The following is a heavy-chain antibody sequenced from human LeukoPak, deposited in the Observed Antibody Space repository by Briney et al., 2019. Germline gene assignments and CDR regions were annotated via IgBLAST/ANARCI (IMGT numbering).Heavy chain of an antibody. V-gene: IGHV1-46*01. CDR1: GYTFTSYY. Sequence: ASVKVSCKASGYTFTSYYMHWVRQAPGQGLEWIGIINPSGGSTSYAQKFQGRVTMTRDTSTSTVYMELSSLRSGDTAVYYCARDQNLYDSSGYDAFDIWGQGTMVTVSS. CDR3: ARDQNLYDSSGYDAFDI. J-gene: IGHJ3*02. D-gene: IGHD3-22*01. CDR2: INPSGGST.